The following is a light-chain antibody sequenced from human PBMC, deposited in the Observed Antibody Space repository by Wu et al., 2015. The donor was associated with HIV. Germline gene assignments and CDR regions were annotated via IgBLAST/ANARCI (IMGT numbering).Light chain of an antibody. V-gene: IGKV3-15*01. CDR1: QSVRSN. Sequence: EXMMTQSPATLSVSPGERATLSCRASQSVRSNLAWHQQKPGQAPRLLIYGASTRATGIPARFSGSGSGTEFTLTISSMQSEDFAVYYCQQYNNWPPITFGQGTRLEIK. CDR3: QQYNNWPPIT. J-gene: IGKJ5*01. CDR2: GAS.